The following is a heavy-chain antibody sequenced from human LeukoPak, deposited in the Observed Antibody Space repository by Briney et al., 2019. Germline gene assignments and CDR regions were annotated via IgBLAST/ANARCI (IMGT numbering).Heavy chain of an antibody. Sequence: PGGSLRLSCAASGFTFSNAWMSWVRQSPGKGLEWVGRIRSQIDGGTTDYAAPVKGRFTISRDDSKNTLYLQMNSLKTEDTALYYCTTDSSGWFSDAFDIWGQGTMVTVSS. CDR2: IRSQIDGGTT. J-gene: IGHJ3*02. V-gene: IGHV3-15*01. CDR1: GFTFSNAW. D-gene: IGHD6-19*01. CDR3: TTDSSGWFSDAFDI.